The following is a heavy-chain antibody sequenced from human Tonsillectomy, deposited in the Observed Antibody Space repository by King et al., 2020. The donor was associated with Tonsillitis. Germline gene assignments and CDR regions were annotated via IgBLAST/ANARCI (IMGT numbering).Heavy chain of an antibody. V-gene: IGHV3-23*04. CDR2: ITDSGAGT. J-gene: IGHJ4*02. CDR1: GFTLSSYA. CDR3: ARARGSSVWYGGY. D-gene: IGHD6-19*01. Sequence: VQLVESGGALVQPGGSLRLSCEASGFTLSSYAMIWVRQAPGKGLEWVSGITDSGAGTYYPDSVKGRFIVSRDNSKNMLYLLMNSLRAEDTAVYYCARARGSSVWYGGYWGQGILVTVSS.